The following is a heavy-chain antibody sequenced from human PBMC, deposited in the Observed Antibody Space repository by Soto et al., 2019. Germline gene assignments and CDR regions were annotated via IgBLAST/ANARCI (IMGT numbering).Heavy chain of an antibody. CDR2: IYYSGST. CDR1: GGSISSYY. Sequence: SETLSLTCTVSGGSISSYYWSWIRQHPGKGLEWIGYIYYSGSTNYNPSLKSRVTISVDTSKNQFSLTLSSVTAADTAVYYCGSHGWGYSGYDSPSYYSMDVWGKGTTVPVSS. CDR3: GSHGWGYSGYDSPSYYSMDV. V-gene: IGHV4-59*08. D-gene: IGHD5-12*01. J-gene: IGHJ6*03.